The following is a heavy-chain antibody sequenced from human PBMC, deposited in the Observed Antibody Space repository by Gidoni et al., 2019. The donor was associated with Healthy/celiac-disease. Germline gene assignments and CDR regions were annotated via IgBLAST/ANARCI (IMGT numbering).Heavy chain of an antibody. CDR3: ARGYGSGGSCYSPGY. CDR2: MNPNSGNT. D-gene: IGHD2-15*01. Sequence: QLLQSGAEVKQPGASVQVSSTASGYTFPSYDLNWVRQATGQGLEWMGWMNPNSGNTGYAQKFQGRVTMTRNTSISTAYMELSSLRSEDTAVYYCARGYGSGGSCYSPGYWGQGTLVTVSS. J-gene: IGHJ4*02. V-gene: IGHV1-8*01. CDR1: GYTFPSYD.